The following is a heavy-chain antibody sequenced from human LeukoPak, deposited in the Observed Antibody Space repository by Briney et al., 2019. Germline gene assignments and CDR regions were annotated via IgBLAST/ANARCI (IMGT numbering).Heavy chain of an antibody. V-gene: IGHV4-34*01. J-gene: IGHJ4*02. CDR1: GGSFSGYY. CDR2: INHSGST. Sequence: SETLSLTCAVHGGSFSGYYWSWIPQPPGKGLEWIGEINHSGSTNYNPALKRRVTISVDTSKAQFHLKLSSVSAADTAVYYCASWAGSGSYPLDYWGQGTLVTVSS. CDR3: ASWAGSGSYPLDY. D-gene: IGHD3-10*01.